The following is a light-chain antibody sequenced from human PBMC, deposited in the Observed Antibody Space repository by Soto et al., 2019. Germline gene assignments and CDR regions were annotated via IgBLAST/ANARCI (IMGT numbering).Light chain of an antibody. CDR1: TGAVTSDYS. CDR3: LLYYPDSRLGV. J-gene: IGLJ1*01. CDR2: STS. Sequence: QAVVTQEPSLTVSPGGTVTLTCASSTGAVTSDYSPNWFQQKPGQVPKSLIYSTSSKHSWTPARFSGSLIGGKAALTLSGAQPEDEAEYFCLLYYPDSRLGVFGAGTKVTVL. V-gene: IGLV7-43*01.